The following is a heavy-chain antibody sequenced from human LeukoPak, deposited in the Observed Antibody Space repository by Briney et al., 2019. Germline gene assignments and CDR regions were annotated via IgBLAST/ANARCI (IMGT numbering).Heavy chain of an antibody. CDR2: IYTSGST. V-gene: IGHV4-61*02. Sequence: PSQTLSLTCTVSGGSISSGFYYWSWIRQPAGKGLEWIWRIYTSGSTNYNPSLKSRVTISVDTSKNQFSLNLSSVTAADTAVYYCASTDTNGGAFDIWGQGTVVTVSS. J-gene: IGHJ3*02. CDR3: ASTDTNGGAFDI. CDR1: GGSISSGFYY. D-gene: IGHD2-8*01.